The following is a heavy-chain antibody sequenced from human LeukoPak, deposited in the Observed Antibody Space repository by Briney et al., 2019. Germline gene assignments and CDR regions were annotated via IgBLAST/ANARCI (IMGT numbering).Heavy chain of an antibody. V-gene: IGHV3-48*01. Sequence: PGGSLRLSCAASGFTFSSYSMNWVRQAPGKGLEWVSYISSSSSTIYYADSVKGRFTISRDNAKNSLYLQMNSLRAEDTAVYYCARERAIDYWGQGTLVTVSS. CDR3: ARERAIDY. J-gene: IGHJ4*02. CDR1: GFTFSSYS. CDR2: ISSSSSTI.